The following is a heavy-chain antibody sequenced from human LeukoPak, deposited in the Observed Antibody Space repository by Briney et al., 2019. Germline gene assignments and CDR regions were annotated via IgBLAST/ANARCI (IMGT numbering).Heavy chain of an antibody. J-gene: IGHJ3*02. CDR3: ARDGRYCSSTSCYRGAFDI. Sequence: SVKVSCKASGGTFSSYAISWMRQAPGQGLEWMGRIIPILGIANYAQKFQGRVTITADKSTSTAYMELSSLRSEDTAVYYCARDGRYCSSTSCYRGAFDIWGQGTMVTVSS. CDR2: IIPILGIA. V-gene: IGHV1-69*04. D-gene: IGHD2-2*02. CDR1: GGTFSSYA.